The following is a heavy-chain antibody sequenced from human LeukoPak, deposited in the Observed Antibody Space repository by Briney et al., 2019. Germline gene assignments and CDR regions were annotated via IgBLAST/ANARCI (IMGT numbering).Heavy chain of an antibody. D-gene: IGHD3-10*01. CDR1: GFTFSSYA. J-gene: IGHJ3*02. CDR2: ISGSGGST. V-gene: IGHV3-23*01. CDR3: AKDGSVLLWFGESDAFDI. Sequence: GGSLRLSCAASGFTFSSYAMSWVRQAPGKGVEWVSVISGSGGSTYYADSVKGRFTISRDNSKNTLYLQMNSLRAEDTAVYYCAKDGSVLLWFGESDAFDIWGQGAMVTVSS.